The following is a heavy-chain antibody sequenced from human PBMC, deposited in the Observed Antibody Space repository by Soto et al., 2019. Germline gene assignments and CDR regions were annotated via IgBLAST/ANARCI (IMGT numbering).Heavy chain of an antibody. D-gene: IGHD6-25*01. CDR2: INGGSGGST. Sequence: EVQLLESGGGLVQPGGSLRLSCAASGFTFSSYAMSWVRQAPGKGLEWVTAINGGSGGSTYYADSVKGRFTISRDNSKNTLYLQMNSLRAEDTAVYYCAKDLSWLRLQPYPQFDYWGQGTLVTVSS. CDR1: GFTFSSYA. CDR3: AKDLSWLRLQPYPQFDY. J-gene: IGHJ4*02. V-gene: IGHV3-23*01.